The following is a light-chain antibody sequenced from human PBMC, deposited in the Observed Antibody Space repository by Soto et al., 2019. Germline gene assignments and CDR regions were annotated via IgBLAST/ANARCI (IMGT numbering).Light chain of an antibody. V-gene: IGKV1-39*01. J-gene: IGKJ5*01. CDR1: QSISSY. CDR2: AAS. CDR3: QQANSFPST. Sequence: DIQITQSPSSLSASVGDSVTITCXASQSISSYLNWYQQKPGKAPKLLIYAASSLQSGVPSRFSGSGSGTDFTLTISSLQPEDFATYYCQQANSFPSTFGQGTRLDIK.